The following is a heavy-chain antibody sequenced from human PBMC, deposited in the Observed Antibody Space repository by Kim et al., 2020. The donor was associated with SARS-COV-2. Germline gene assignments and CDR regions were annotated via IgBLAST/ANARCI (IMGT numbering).Heavy chain of an antibody. D-gene: IGHD3-22*01. CDR2: ISSSSSTI. CDR3: ARGGDSSGYYRKSFDY. V-gene: IGHV3-48*04. J-gene: IGHJ4*02. Sequence: GGSLRLSCAASGFTFSSYSMNWVRQAPGKGLEWVSYISSSSSTIYYADSVKGRFTISRDNAKNSLYLQMNSLRAEDTAVYYCARGGDSSGYYRKSFDYWGQGTLVTVSS. CDR1: GFTFSSYS.